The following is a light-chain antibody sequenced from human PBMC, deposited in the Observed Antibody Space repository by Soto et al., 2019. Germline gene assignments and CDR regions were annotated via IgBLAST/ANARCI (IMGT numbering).Light chain of an antibody. CDR2: NNN. CDR3: AACDDSRSGVL. Sequence: QSVLTQPPSASGTPGQRVSISCSGSSSNIGSNYVYWYRQLPGTAPKLLIYNNNQRPSGVPDRFSGSQSGTSASLAISGLRSEDEADYYCAACDDSRSGVLFGGGTKLTVL. J-gene: IGLJ2*01. V-gene: IGLV1-47*01. CDR1: SSNIGSNY.